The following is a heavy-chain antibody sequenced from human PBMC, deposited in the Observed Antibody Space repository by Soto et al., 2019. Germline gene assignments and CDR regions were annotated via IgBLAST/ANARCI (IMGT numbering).Heavy chain of an antibody. CDR3: ASSHAGAHITAAVH. V-gene: IGHV4-30-2*01. CDR1: GGSLSSGGYS. CDR2: IYHSGST. J-gene: IGHJ4*02. D-gene: IGHD6-13*01. Sequence: QLQLQESGSALVKPSQTLSPTGAVSGGSLSSGGYSWSWIRQPPGTRLEWIGYIYHSGSTYYNPALKSRVTISVDRSKNQFSLKLSSVTAADTAVYYCASSHAGAHITAAVHWGQGTLVTVSS.